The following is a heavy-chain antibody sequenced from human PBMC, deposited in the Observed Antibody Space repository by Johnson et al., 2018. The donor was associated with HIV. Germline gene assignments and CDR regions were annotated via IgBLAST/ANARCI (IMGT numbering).Heavy chain of an antibody. CDR1: GFTFSDYG. CDR2: ISYDGSNK. D-gene: IGHD4-17*01. V-gene: IGHV3-30*03. CDR3: ARMTTTVTHHDAFDI. Sequence: QMLLVESGGGVVQPGRSLRLSCAASGFTFSDYGMHWVRQAPGKGLEWVAVISYDGSNKYYADSVKGRFIISRDNSKNTLYLQMNSLRAEDTAVYYCARMTTTVTHHDAFDIRGQGTMVTVSS. J-gene: IGHJ3*02.